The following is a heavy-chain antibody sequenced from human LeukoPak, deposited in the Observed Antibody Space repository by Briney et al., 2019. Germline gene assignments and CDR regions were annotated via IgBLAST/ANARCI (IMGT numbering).Heavy chain of an antibody. CDR1: GFTFSSYW. CDR3: ARDLRYYYDSSGYPDY. V-gene: IGHV3-74*01. CDR2: MNSDGSDT. J-gene: IGHJ4*02. D-gene: IGHD3-22*01. Sequence: GGSLRLSCAASGFTFSSYWMHWVRQAPGKGLVWASRMNSDGSDTSYADSVKGRFTISRDNAKNTLYLQISSLRAEDTALYYCARDLRYYYDSSGYPDYWGQGTLVTVSS.